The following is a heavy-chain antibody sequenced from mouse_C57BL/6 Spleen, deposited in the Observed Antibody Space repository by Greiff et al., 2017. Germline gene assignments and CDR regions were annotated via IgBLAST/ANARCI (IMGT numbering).Heavy chain of an antibody. V-gene: IGHV3-6*01. Sequence: EVKLMESGPGLVKPSQSLSLTCSVTGYSITSGYYWNWIRQFPGNKLEWMGYISYDGSNNYNPSLKNRISITRDTSKNQFFLKLNSVTTEDTATYYCARDTGYSFAYWGQGTLVTVSA. J-gene: IGHJ3*01. CDR2: ISYDGSN. D-gene: IGHD2-3*01. CDR3: ARDTGYSFAY. CDR1: GYSITSGYY.